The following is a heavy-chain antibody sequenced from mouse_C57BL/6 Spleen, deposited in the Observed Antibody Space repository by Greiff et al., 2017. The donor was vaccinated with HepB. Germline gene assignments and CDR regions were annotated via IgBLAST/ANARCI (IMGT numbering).Heavy chain of an antibody. D-gene: IGHD1-1*01. CDR3: AREGIYYYGSSSYYFDY. CDR1: GYTFTSYW. J-gene: IGHJ2*01. V-gene: IGHV1-55*01. Sequence: QVQLKQPGAELVKPGASVKMSCKASGYTFTSYWITWVKQRPGQGLEWIGDIYPGSGSTNYNEKFKSKATLTVDTSSSTAYMQLSSLTSEDSAVYYCAREGIYYYGSSSYYFDYWGQGTTLTVSS. CDR2: IYPGSGST.